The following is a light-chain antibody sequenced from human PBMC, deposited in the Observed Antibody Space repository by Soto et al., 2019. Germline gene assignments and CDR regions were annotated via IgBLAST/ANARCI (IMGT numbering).Light chain of an antibody. Sequence: EIVLTQSPGTLSLSPGERATLSCRASQSVSSSYLAWYQQKPGQAPRLLIYGASSRATGIPVRFSGSGSGTDFTLTISRLEPKDFAVYYCQQYGSSPRFTFGPGTKVDIK. CDR2: GAS. V-gene: IGKV3-20*01. CDR1: QSVSSSY. J-gene: IGKJ3*01. CDR3: QQYGSSPRFT.